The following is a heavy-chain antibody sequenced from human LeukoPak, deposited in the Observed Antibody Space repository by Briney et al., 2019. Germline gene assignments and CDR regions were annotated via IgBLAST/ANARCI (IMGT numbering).Heavy chain of an antibody. D-gene: IGHD4-17*01. CDR2: IIPIFGTA. V-gene: IGHV1-69*13. J-gene: IGHJ5*02. CDR1: GGTFSSYA. CDR3: ARAGCDYPYNWFDP. Sequence: GASVKVSCKASGGTFSSYAISWVRQAPGQGLEWMGGIIPIFGTANYAQKFQGRVTITADESTSTAYMELSSLRSEDTAVYYCARAGCDYPYNWFDPWGQGTLVTVSS.